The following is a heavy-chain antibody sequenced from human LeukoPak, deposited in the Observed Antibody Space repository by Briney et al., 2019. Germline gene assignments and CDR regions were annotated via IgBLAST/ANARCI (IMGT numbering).Heavy chain of an antibody. CDR2: IIPILGIA. J-gene: IGHJ6*04. CDR3: ARMRPIVVVPAAMQPYYYGMDV. D-gene: IGHD2-2*01. Sequence: ASVKVSCKASGGTFSSYTISWVRQAPGQGLEWMGRIIPILGIANYAQKFQGRVTITADKSTSTAYMELSSLRSEDTAVYYCARMRPIVVVPAAMQPYYYGMDVWGKGTTVTVSS. V-gene: IGHV1-69*02. CDR1: GGTFSSYT.